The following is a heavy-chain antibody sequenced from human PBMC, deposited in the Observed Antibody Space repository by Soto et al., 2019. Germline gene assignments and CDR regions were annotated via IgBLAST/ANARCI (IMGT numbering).Heavy chain of an antibody. Sequence: QVQLVQSGAEVKKPGASVKVSCKASGYTFTGYYMHWVRQAPGQGLEWMGWINPNSGGTNYAQKVHGLVTKTRYTSISTAYIELSRLRSDETAVYYCARDWYYDILTCYPHKSNGMDVWGQGTTVTVSS. CDR1: GYTFTGYY. D-gene: IGHD3-9*01. J-gene: IGHJ6*02. CDR2: INPNSGGT. CDR3: ARDWYYDILTCYPHKSNGMDV. V-gene: IGHV1-2*04.